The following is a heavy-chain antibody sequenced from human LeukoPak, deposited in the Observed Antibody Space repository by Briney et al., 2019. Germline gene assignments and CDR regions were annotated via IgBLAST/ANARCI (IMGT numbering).Heavy chain of an antibody. Sequence: TGGSLRLSCAASGFTFSSYAVSWVRQAPGKGLEWVSAISGSGGSTYYADSVKGRFTISRDNSKNTLYLQTNSLRAEDTAVYYCAKTPYVGDYWGQGTLVTVSS. CDR1: GFTFSSYA. D-gene: IGHD1-26*01. CDR3: AKTPYVGDY. V-gene: IGHV3-23*01. CDR2: ISGSGGST. J-gene: IGHJ4*02.